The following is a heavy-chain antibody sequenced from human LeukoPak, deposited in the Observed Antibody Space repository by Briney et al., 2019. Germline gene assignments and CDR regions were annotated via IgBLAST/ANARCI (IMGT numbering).Heavy chain of an antibody. CDR3: AELGITMIGGV. V-gene: IGHV3-48*03. CDR1: GFTFSSYE. J-gene: IGHJ6*04. D-gene: IGHD3-10*02. Sequence: GGSLRLSCPATGFTFSSYEMNWVRQAPGKGLEWVSYISSSGSTIYYADSVKGRFTISRDNAKNSLYLQMNSLRAEDTAVYYSAELGITMIGGVWGKGTTVTISS. CDR2: ISSSGSTI.